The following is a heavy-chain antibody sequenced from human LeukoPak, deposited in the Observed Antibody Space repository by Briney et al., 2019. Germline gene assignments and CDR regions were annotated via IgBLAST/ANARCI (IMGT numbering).Heavy chain of an antibody. D-gene: IGHD3-10*01. CDR3: ARCEFYGSGSYYMDV. Sequence: SGTLSLTCGVSGGSISGSYWWSWVRQPPGKGLEWIGEIYHSGSTNYNPSLKSRVTISVDTSKNQFSLKLSSVTAADTAVYYCARCEFYGSGSYYMDVWGKGTTVTVSS. CDR2: IYHSGST. CDR1: GGSISGSYW. V-gene: IGHV4-4*02. J-gene: IGHJ6*03.